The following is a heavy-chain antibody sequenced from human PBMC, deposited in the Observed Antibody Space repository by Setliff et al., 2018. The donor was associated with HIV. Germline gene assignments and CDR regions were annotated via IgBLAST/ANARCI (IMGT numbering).Heavy chain of an antibody. J-gene: IGHJ5*02. CDR2: LNPSGST. Sequence: GASVKVSCKASGNTFTKYYMHWVRQAPGQGLEWMGILNPSGSTVSAQKFRGRVTMTRDTSTNTVYMELSGLRSEDTALYYCALALPGPAITSGGMTNWFDPWGQGTLVAVSS. V-gene: IGHV1-46*01. D-gene: IGHD6-19*01. CDR1: GNTFTKYY. CDR3: ALALPGPAITSGGMTNWFDP.